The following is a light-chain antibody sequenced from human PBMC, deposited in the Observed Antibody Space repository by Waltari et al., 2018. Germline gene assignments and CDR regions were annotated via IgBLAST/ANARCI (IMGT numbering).Light chain of an antibody. J-gene: IGLJ2*01. Sequence: SYELTQPSSVSVSPGQTARITCSGDVLAKKSARWFQQKPGQAPVLVIYKDSERPSGIPERFSGSSSGTTVTLTISGAQVEDEADYYCYSAADNFVVFGGGTKLTVL. CDR2: KDS. CDR1: VLAKKS. V-gene: IGLV3-27*01. CDR3: YSAADNFVV.